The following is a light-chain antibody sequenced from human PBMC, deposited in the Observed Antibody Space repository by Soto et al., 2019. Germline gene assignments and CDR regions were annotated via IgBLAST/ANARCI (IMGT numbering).Light chain of an antibody. V-gene: IGKV3-15*01. CDR2: GAS. Sequence: EIVMTLSPATRSVSDGGTATLSCRPSPSVSSNLAWYQQRPGQAPRLLIYGASNRATGIPARFSGSGSGTEFTLNISSLQSEDFAVYYCQQYNNWRTFGQGTKVDIK. CDR3: QQYNNWRT. CDR1: PSVSSN. J-gene: IGKJ1*01.